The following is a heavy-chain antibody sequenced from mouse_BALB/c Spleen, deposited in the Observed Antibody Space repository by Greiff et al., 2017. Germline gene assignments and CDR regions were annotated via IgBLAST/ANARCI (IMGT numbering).Heavy chain of an antibody. V-gene: IGHV1S135*01. Sequence: VQLQQSGPELVKPGASVKVSCKASGYAFTSYNMYWVKQSHGKSLEWIGYIDPYNGGTSYNQKFKGKATLTVDKSSSTAYMHLNSLTSEDSAVYYCARSLAYYGNYAMDYWGRGTSVTVSS. CDR2: IDPYNGGT. J-gene: IGHJ4*01. CDR3: ARSLAYYGNYAMDY. D-gene: IGHD2-10*01. CDR1: GYAFTSYN.